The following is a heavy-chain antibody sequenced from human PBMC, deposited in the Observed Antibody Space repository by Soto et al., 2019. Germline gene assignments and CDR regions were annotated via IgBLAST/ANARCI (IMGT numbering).Heavy chain of an antibody. CDR3: ARGHNRNFFWFDP. J-gene: IGHJ5*02. Sequence: QVQLVQSGAEVKKPGSSVKVSCKASGGTFSSYAISWVRQAPGQGLEWMGGIIPIFGTANYAQNFQVRVKITADESTSTAHIELSSVRSEETDVYYCARGHNRNFFWFDPWGQGNPVNVSS. CDR1: GGTFSSYA. V-gene: IGHV1-69*01. D-gene: IGHD1-7*01. CDR2: IIPIFGTA.